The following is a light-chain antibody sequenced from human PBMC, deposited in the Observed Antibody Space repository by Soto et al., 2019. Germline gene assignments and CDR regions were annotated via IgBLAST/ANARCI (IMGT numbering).Light chain of an antibody. V-gene: IGKV3-11*01. CDR3: QQSYSMPLA. CDR2: QTS. CDR1: QYINTR. J-gene: IGKJ4*01. Sequence: EIVLTQSPATLSSFPGDRVTLSCRASQYINTRLAWYQHRPGQAPRLLIYQTSIRAAGIPARFSGSGSGTDFTLTISSLQPEDFVSYYCQQSYSMPLAFGGGTKVDIK.